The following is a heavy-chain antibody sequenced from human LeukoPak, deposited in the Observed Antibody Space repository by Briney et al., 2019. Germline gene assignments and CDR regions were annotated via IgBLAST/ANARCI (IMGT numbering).Heavy chain of an antibody. Sequence: ASVKVSCKASGYTFTGYYMHWVRQAPGQGLEWMGWINPNSGGTNYAQKFQGRVTMTRDTSISTAYMELSRLRSDDTAVYYCARDVGGYYDSSGFDCWGQGTLVTVSS. D-gene: IGHD3-22*01. V-gene: IGHV1-2*02. J-gene: IGHJ4*02. CDR1: GYTFTGYY. CDR2: INPNSGGT. CDR3: ARDVGGYYDSSGFDC.